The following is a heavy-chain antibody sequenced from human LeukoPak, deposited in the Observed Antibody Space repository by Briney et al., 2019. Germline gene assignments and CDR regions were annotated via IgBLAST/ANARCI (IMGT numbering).Heavy chain of an antibody. Sequence: PGGSLRLSCAASGFTFSGYGMHWVRQAPGKGLEWVAVIWYDGSEKYYADSVKGRFTISRDNSKNTLYLQMNSLRAEDTAVYYCARGAVPDYWGQGTLVTVSS. CDR1: GFTFSGYG. CDR2: IWYDGSEK. V-gene: IGHV3-33*01. CDR3: ARGAVPDY. D-gene: IGHD2-2*01. J-gene: IGHJ4*02.